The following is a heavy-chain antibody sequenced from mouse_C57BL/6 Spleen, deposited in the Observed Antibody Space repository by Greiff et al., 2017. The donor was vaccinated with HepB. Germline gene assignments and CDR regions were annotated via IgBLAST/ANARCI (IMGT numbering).Heavy chain of an antibody. J-gene: IGHJ1*03. Sequence: VKLKQSGPGLVQPSQSLSITCTVSGFSLTSYGVHWVRQSPGKGLEWLGVIWSGGSTYYNAAFISRLSISKENSKSKVFFKMNSLQADDTSIYYCARNSLTAPDCDVWGTGTTVTVSS. CDR2: IWSGGST. V-gene: IGHV2-2*01. CDR3: ARNSLTAPDCDV. CDR1: GFSLTSYG. D-gene: IGHD1-2*01.